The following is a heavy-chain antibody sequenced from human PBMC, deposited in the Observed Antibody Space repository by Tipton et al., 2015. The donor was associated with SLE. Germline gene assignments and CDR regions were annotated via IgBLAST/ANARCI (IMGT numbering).Heavy chain of an antibody. CDR3: AVYCSSTSCSFDY. V-gene: IGHV4-61*02. J-gene: IGHJ4*02. D-gene: IGHD2-2*01. Sequence: TLSLTCTVSGGSISSGSYYWSWIRQPAGKVLEWIGRIYTSGSTNYNPSLKSRVTISVDTSKNQFSRKLSSVTAADTAVYYCAVYCSSTSCSFDYWGQGTLVTVSS. CDR1: GGSISSGSYY. CDR2: IYTSGST.